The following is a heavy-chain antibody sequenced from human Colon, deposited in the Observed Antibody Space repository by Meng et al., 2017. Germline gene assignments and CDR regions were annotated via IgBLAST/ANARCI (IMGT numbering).Heavy chain of an antibody. J-gene: IGHJ5*02. CDR1: GCSVSSGSYY. V-gene: IGHV4-61*01. CDR2: IYYSGST. CDR3: ARDSWTITSAAAGPPTWFDP. Sequence: SETLSLTCTVSGCSVSSGSYYWSWIRQPPGKGLEWIGYIYYSGSTNYNPSLKSRVTISVDTSKNQFSLKLSSVTAADTAVYYCARDSWTITSAAAGPPTWFDPWGQGTLVTVSS. D-gene: IGHD1-14*01.